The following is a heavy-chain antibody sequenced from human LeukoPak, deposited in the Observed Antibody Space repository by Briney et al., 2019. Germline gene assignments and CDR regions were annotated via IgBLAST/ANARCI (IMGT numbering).Heavy chain of an antibody. D-gene: IGHD3-22*01. V-gene: IGHV3-23*01. CDR2: ISGSGGST. J-gene: IGHJ4*02. Sequence: GGFLRLSCAASGFTFSSYAMSWVRQAPGKGLEWVSAISGSGGSTYYADSVKGRFTISRDNSKNTLYLQMNSLRAEDTAVYYCAKDGYYDSSGHLDYWGQGTLVTVSS. CDR3: AKDGYYDSSGHLDY. CDR1: GFTFSSYA.